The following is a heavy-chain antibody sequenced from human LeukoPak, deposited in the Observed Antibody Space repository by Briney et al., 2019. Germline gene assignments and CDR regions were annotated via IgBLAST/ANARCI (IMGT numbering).Heavy chain of an antibody. V-gene: IGHV1-2*02. D-gene: IGHD2-2*01. Sequence: GASVKVSCKASEYTFTGYYIHWVRQAPGQGLEWMGWIDPNTGDSNYVQKFQGRVIMTRDTSISTAYMELSRLRSDDTAFYYCARIRYCGGISCYYIDYWGQGTLVTVSA. CDR1: EYTFTGYY. CDR3: ARIRYCGGISCYYIDY. CDR2: IDPNTGDS. J-gene: IGHJ4*02.